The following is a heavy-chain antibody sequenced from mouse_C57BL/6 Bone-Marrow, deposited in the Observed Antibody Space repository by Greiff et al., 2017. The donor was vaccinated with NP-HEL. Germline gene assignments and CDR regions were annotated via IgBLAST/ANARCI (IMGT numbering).Heavy chain of an antibody. J-gene: IGHJ2*01. CDR3: ARGNWAYFDY. CDR2: IYPRSGNT. CDR1: GYTFTSYG. Sequence: VKVVESGAELARPGASVKLSCKASGYTFTSYGISWVKQRTGQGLEWIGEIYPRSGNTYYNEKFKGKATLTADKSSSTAYMGLRSLTSEDSAVYFCARGNWAYFDYWGQGTTLTVSS. V-gene: IGHV1-81*01. D-gene: IGHD4-1*01.